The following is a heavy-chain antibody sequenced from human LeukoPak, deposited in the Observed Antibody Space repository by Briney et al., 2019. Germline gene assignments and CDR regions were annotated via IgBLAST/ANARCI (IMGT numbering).Heavy chain of an antibody. CDR2: ISYTGTT. Sequence: PSETLSLTCIVSGGSISSNIFYWGWVRQPPGVGLEWIGSISYTGTTYYNPSLKSRVAISIDTSKNRFSLKLNSVTAADTAVYYCARHVVAEGTGGTGAYWGQGTLVTVAS. CDR1: GGSISSNIFY. V-gene: IGHV4-39*01. J-gene: IGHJ4*02. D-gene: IGHD1-26*01. CDR3: ARHVVAEGTGGTGAY.